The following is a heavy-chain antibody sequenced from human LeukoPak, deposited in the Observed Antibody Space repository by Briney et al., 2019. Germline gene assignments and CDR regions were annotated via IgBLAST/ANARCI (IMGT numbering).Heavy chain of an antibody. J-gene: IGHJ4*02. CDR2: ISSSSSYI. V-gene: IGHV3-21*01. CDR3: ARVQLRVPYDY. Sequence: GGSLRLSCAASGFTFSSYSMNWVRQAPGKGLEWVSSISSSSSYIYYADSVKGRFTISRDNAKNSPYLQMNSLRAEDTAVYYCARVQLRVPYDYWGQGTLVTVSS. D-gene: IGHD1-7*01. CDR1: GFTFSSYS.